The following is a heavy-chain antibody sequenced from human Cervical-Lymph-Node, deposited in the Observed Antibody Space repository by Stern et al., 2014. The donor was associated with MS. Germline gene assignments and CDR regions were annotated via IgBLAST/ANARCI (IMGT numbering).Heavy chain of an antibody. V-gene: IGHV1-69*01. CDR1: GGIFSSNA. CDR3: ARGYSYDLSYYYYAMDV. CDR2: IIPIFVPA. Sequence: QVQLVQSGAEVKKPGSSVKVSCKASGGIFSSNAISWGRQAPGQWLEWLGGIIPIFVPANYAQKFQGRVKITADESTNTAYMELSSLRSDDTAIYYCARGYSYDLSYYYYAMDVWGQGTTVTVSS. D-gene: IGHD5-18*01. J-gene: IGHJ6*02.